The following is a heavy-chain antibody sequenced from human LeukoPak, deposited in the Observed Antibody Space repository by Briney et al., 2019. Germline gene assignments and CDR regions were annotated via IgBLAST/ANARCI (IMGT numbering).Heavy chain of an antibody. V-gene: IGHV3-30-3*01. CDR1: GFTFSSYA. Sequence: GGSLRLSCAVSGFTFSSYAMHWVRQAPGKGLEWVAVISYDGSNKYYADSVKGRFTISRDNSKNTLYLQMNSLRAEDTAVYYCARELVPYYYYYGMDVWGQGATVTVSS. J-gene: IGHJ6*02. D-gene: IGHD6-13*01. CDR3: ARELVPYYYYYGMDV. CDR2: ISYDGSNK.